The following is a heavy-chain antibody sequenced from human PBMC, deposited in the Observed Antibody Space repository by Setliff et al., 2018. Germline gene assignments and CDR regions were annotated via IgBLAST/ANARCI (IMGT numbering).Heavy chain of an antibody. V-gene: IGHV4-34*01. CDR2: INHSGST. D-gene: IGHD4-17*01. Sequence: PSETLSLTCAVYGGSFSGYYWSWIRQPPGKGLEWIGEINHSGSTNYNPSLKSRVTISVDTSKNQFSLKLSSVTAADTAVYYCARLTTLTTWFELGAFDIWGQGTMVTVSS. J-gene: IGHJ3*02. CDR3: ARLTTLTTWFELGAFDI. CDR1: GGSFSGYY.